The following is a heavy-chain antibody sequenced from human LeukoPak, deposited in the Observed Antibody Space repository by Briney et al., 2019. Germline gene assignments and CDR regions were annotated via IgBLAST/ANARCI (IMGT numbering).Heavy chain of an antibody. CDR2: VSGSGSTT. D-gene: IGHD2-21*02. CDR3: AKDIVVVTSGSNAFDI. V-gene: IGHV3-23*01. J-gene: IGHJ3*02. Sequence: PGGSLRLSCAASGFTVSSNYMSWVRQAPGKGLEWVSAVSGSGSTTYYAGSVKGRFTISRDNSKNTLYLQLNSLRAEDTAVYYCAKDIVVVTSGSNAFDIWGQGTMVTVSS. CDR1: GFTVSSNY.